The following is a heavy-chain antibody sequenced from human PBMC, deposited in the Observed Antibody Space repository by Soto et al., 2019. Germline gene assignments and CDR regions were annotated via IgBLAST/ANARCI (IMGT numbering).Heavy chain of an antibody. Sequence: PSETLSLTCTVSGGSISSPHDYWGWIRKSPGRGLEWIGSIYYTGSSYYNPSLKSRITVSVDTSKNQFSLNLTSVTAADTAVYYCARHVLTAYMASDFDFWGQGTQLTVSS. J-gene: IGHJ4*02. CDR3: ARHVLTAYMASDFDF. CDR2: IYYTGSS. CDR1: GGSISSPHDY. V-gene: IGHV4-39*01. D-gene: IGHD3-16*01.